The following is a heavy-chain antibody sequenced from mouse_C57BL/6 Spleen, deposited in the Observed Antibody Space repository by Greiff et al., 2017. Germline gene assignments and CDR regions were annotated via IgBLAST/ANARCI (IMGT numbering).Heavy chain of an antibody. CDR1: GYTFTSYW. CDR3: ARSGYYGSSLDY. J-gene: IGHJ2*01. V-gene: IGHV1-61*01. D-gene: IGHD1-1*01. CDR2: IYPSDSET. Sequence: QVQLKQPGAELVRPGSSVKLSCKASGYTFTSYWMDWVKQRPGQGLEWIGNIYPSDSETHYNQKFKDKATLTVDKSSSTAYIQLSSLTSEDSAVYYCARSGYYGSSLDYWGQGTTLTVSS.